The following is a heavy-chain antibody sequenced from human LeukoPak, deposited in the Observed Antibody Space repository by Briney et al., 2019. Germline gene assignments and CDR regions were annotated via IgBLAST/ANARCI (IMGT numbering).Heavy chain of an antibody. CDR2: ISSSGSTI. D-gene: IGHD1-26*01. Sequence: GGSLRLSCAASGFTFSDYYMSWIRQAPGKGLEWVSYISSSGSTIYYADSVKGRFIISRDNAKNSLYLQVNSLRAEDTALYYCARNFGGGDSGPYYWGQGTLVTVSS. CDR3: ARNFGGGDSGPYY. J-gene: IGHJ4*02. V-gene: IGHV3-11*01. CDR1: GFTFSDYY.